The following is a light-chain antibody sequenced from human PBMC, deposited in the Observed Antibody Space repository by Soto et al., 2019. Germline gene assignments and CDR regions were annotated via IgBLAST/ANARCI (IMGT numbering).Light chain of an antibody. J-gene: IGKJ4*01. CDR3: QQRSNGPLT. Sequence: EIVLTQSPATLSLSPGDRATLSCRASQSVSSYLAWYQQRPGQAPRLLIHDASNRATGIPARFSGSGSGTAFTPTITRLEPEDSAVYYGQQRSNGPLTFGGGTKVEIK. V-gene: IGKV3-11*01. CDR2: DAS. CDR1: QSVSSY.